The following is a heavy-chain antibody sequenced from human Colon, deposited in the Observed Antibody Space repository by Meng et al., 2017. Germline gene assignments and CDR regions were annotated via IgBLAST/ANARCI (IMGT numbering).Heavy chain of an antibody. Sequence: GESLKISCAASGFTFSSYSMNWVRQAPGKGLEWVSSISSSSSYIDYADSVKGRFTISRDNAKNSLYLQMNGLRAEDTAVYYCARSITMVRGSALGFDYWGQGTLVTVSS. D-gene: IGHD3-10*01. CDR1: GFTFSSYS. J-gene: IGHJ4*02. CDR3: ARSITMVRGSALGFDY. V-gene: IGHV3-21*01. CDR2: ISSSSSYI.